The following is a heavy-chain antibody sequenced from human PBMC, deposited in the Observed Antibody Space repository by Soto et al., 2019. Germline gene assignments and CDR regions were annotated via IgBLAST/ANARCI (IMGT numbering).Heavy chain of an antibody. J-gene: IGHJ6*02. V-gene: IGHV1-8*01. CDR2: MNPNSGNT. CDR1: GYTFTSYD. D-gene: IGHD6-13*01. Sequence: ASVKVSCKASGYTFTSYDINWVRQATGQGLEWMGWMNPNSGNTGYAQKFQGRVTMTRNTSISTAYMELSSLRSEDTAVYYCARGSSGEEQQLVLDYYYYGMDVWGQGTTVTVSS. CDR3: ARGSSGEEQQLVLDYYYYGMDV.